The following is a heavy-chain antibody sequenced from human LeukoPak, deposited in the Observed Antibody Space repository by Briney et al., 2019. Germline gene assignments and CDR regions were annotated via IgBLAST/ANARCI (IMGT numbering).Heavy chain of an antibody. CDR3: ARAPKYYYDSSGYYSGYVY. CDR2: ISSSSSTI. Sequence: GGSLRLSCAASGFTFSSYSMNWVRQAPGKGLEWVSYISSSSSTIYYADSVKGRFTISRDNAKNSLYLQMNSLRAEDTAVYYCARAPKYYYDSSGYYSGYVYWGQGTLVTVSS. J-gene: IGHJ4*02. D-gene: IGHD3-22*01. CDR1: GFTFSSYS. V-gene: IGHV3-48*04.